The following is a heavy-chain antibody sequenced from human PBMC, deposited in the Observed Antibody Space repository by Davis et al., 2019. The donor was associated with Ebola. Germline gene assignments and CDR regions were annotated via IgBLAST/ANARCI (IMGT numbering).Heavy chain of an antibody. Sequence: GESLKISCAASGFTFSSYAMSWVRQAPGKGLEWVSAISGSGGSTYYADSVKGRFTISRDNSKNTLYLQMNSLRAEDTAVYYCAKNYDILARAFDIWGQGTMVTVSS. CDR3: AKNYDILARAFDI. D-gene: IGHD3-9*01. J-gene: IGHJ3*02. CDR1: GFTFSSYA. V-gene: IGHV3-23*01. CDR2: ISGSGGST.